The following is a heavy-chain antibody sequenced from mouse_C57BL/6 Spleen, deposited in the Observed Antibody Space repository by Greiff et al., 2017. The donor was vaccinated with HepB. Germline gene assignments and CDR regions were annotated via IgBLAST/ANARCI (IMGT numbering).Heavy chain of an antibody. CDR1: GYAFSSSW. CDR3: ARGGGSSFAWFAY. Sequence: VKLMESGPELVKPGASVKISCKASGYAFSSSWMNWVKQRPGKGLEWIGRIYPGDGDTNYNGKFKGKATLTADKSSSTAYMQLSSLTSEDSAVYFCARGGGSSFAWFAYWGQGTLVTVSA. J-gene: IGHJ3*01. D-gene: IGHD1-1*01. CDR2: IYPGDGDT. V-gene: IGHV1-82*01.